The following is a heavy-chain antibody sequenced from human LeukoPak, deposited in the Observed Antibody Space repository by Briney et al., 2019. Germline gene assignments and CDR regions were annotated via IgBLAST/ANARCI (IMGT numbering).Heavy chain of an antibody. CDR2: ISRNSGSI. CDR3: AKDMRGYCSGGSCYLDYYFDY. V-gene: IGHV3-9*01. D-gene: IGHD2-15*01. CDR1: GFTFDDYA. Sequence: PGGSLRLSCAAPGFTFDDYAMHWVRQAPGKGLEWVSGISRNSGSIGYADSVKGRFTISRDNAKNSLYLQMNSLRAEDTALYYCAKDMRGYCSGGSCYLDYYFDYWGQGTLVTVSS. J-gene: IGHJ4*02.